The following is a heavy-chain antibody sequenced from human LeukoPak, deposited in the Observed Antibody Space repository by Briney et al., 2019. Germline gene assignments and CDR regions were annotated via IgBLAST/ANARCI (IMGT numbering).Heavy chain of an antibody. CDR2: IFYSGGT. J-gene: IGHJ4*02. Sequence: SETLSLTCTVSGDSISSSRYYWGWIRQPPGKGLEWIGSIFYSGGTYYNPSLKSRVTISVDTSKNQFSLKLSSVTAADTAVYYCARLLPGTDYWGQGTLVTVSS. CDR3: ARLLPGTDY. CDR1: GDSISSSRYY. D-gene: IGHD6-13*01. V-gene: IGHV4-39*01.